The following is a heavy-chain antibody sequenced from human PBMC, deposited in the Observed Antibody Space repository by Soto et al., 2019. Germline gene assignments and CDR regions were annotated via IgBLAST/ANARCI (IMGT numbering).Heavy chain of an antibody. D-gene: IGHD4-17*01. J-gene: IGHJ4*02. CDR1: GFTFSSYG. CDR2: IWYDGSNK. Sequence: GGSLRLSCAASGFTFSSYGMHWVRQAPGKGLEWVAVIWYDGSNKYYADSVKGRFTISRDNSKNTLYLQMNSLRAEDTAVYYCARIYGDYDRDDYWGQGTLVTVSS. CDR3: ARIYGDYDRDDY. V-gene: IGHV3-33*01.